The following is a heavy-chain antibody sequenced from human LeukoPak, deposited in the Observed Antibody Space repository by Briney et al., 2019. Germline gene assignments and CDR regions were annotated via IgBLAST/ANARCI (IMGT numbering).Heavy chain of an antibody. J-gene: IGHJ6*03. V-gene: IGHV4-28*03. Sequence: SDTLSLTCAVSGYSISSTNWWGWIRQPPGKGLEWIGYIYYTGNSNYNPSLKSRVTISVDTSKNQFSLKLSSVTAADTAVYYCARDLGYSSYYDFWSGSDYYYYYMDVWGKGTTVTVSS. CDR2: IYYTGNS. D-gene: IGHD3-3*01. CDR1: GYSISSTNW. CDR3: ARDLGYSSYYDFWSGSDYYYYYMDV.